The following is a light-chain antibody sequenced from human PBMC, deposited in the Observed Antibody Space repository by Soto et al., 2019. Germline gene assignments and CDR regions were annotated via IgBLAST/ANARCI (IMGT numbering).Light chain of an antibody. CDR1: QGISNS. CDR2: AAS. J-gene: IGKJ1*01. Sequence: DIQMTQSPSSLSASVGDRVTITCRASQGISNSLAWYQQKPGKVPKLLIYAASTLHSGVSSRFSGSGSGTEFSLTISSMQPEDVATYYCQNYNSAPWTFGQGTKVDIK. V-gene: IGKV1-27*01. CDR3: QNYNSAPWT.